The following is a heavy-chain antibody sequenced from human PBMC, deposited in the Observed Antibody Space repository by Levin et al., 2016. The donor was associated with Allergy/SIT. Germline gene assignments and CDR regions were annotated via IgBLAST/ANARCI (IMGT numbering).Heavy chain of an antibody. CDR2: ISDSGSST. CDR1: GFTFNTYS. J-gene: IGHJ2*01. V-gene: IGHV3-23*01. CDR3: AKDLGPGEWYFDL. Sequence: GGSLRLSCAASGFTFNTYSMNWVRQAPGKGLEWVSTISDSGSSTWYADSVKGRFTISRDNSKNTLFLQMSSLRADDTAVYYCAKDLGPGEWYFDLWGRGTLVTVSS. D-gene: IGHD3-10*01.